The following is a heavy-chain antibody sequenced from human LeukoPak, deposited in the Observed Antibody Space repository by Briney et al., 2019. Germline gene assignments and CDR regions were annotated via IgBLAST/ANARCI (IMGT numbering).Heavy chain of an antibody. V-gene: IGHV3-30*02. D-gene: IGHD1-7*01. CDR2: IRYDGSNK. Sequence: GGSLRLSCAASGFTFSSYGMHWVRQAPGKGLEWVAFIRYDGSNKYYADSVKGRFTISRDNSKNTLYLQMNSLRAEDTAVYYCARAHNWKYGSFDFWGQGTLVTVSS. CDR3: ARAHNWKYGSFDF. J-gene: IGHJ4*02. CDR1: GFTFSSYG.